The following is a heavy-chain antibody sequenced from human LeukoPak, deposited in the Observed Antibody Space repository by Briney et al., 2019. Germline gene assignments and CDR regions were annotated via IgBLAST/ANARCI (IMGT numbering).Heavy chain of an antibody. CDR1: GFTFSSYA. CDR3: ARARWYSYGYESYYYYYMDV. Sequence: PGGSLRLSCAASGFTFSSYAMHWVRQAPGKGLEYVSATSSNGGSTYHANSVKGSFTISGDNSKNTLSLQMGSVRDEDMAVYYCARARWYSYGYESYYYYYMDVWGKGTTVTVSS. D-gene: IGHD5-18*01. V-gene: IGHV3-64*01. J-gene: IGHJ6*03. CDR2: TSSNGGST.